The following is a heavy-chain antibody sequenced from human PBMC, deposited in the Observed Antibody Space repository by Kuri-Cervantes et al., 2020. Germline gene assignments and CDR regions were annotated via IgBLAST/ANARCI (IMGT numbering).Heavy chain of an antibody. Sequence: GSLRLSCAASGFTFSDAWMTWVRQAPGKGLEWVGRIYTSGSTNYNPSLKSRVTISVDKSKNQFSLKLSSVTAADTAVYYCARSAVTGAFDYWGQGTLVTVSS. V-gene: IGHV4-4*07. CDR2: IYTSGST. CDR3: ARSAVTGAFDY. D-gene: IGHD2-21*02. CDR1: GFTFSDAW. J-gene: IGHJ4*02.